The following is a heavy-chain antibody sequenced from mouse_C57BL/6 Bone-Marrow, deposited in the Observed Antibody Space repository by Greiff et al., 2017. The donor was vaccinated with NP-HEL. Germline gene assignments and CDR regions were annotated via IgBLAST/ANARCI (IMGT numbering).Heavy chain of an antibody. CDR3: ANRGHYDYGGCYFDY. D-gene: IGHD2-4*01. J-gene: IGHJ2*01. Sequence: VKLQESGAELARPGASVKLSCKASGYTFTSYGISWVKQRTGQGLEWIGEIYPRSGNTYYNEKFKGKATLTADKSSSTAYMELRSLTSEDSAVYFCANRGHYDYGGCYFDYWGQGTTLTVSS. CDR1: GYTFTSYG. CDR2: IYPRSGNT. V-gene: IGHV1-81*01.